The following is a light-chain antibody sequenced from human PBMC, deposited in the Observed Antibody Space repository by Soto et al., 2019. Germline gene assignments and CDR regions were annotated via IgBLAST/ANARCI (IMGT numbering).Light chain of an antibody. CDR1: QTVVASH. CDR3: QQYGSSPKA. V-gene: IGKV3-20*01. J-gene: IGKJ1*01. CDR2: VAS. Sequence: EIVMTQSPGTLSLSPGERATLSCRASQTVVASHLAWYQQKPGQAPRLLIYVASSRATGIPDRFSGSGSGTDFTLTISRLESEDFAVYYCQQYGSSPKAFGQGTKVDIK.